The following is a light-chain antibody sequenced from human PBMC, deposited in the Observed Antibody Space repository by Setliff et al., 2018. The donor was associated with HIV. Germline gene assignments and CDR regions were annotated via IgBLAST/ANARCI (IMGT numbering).Light chain of an antibody. Sequence: QSVLTQPASVSGSPGQSITISCTGTSNDVGRYDLVSWYQQHPARAPKLIIYQATRRPSGVSNRFSGSKSGNVASLTISGLQAEDEADYYCCPNTGSNTFVFGTGTRSPS. V-gene: IGLV2-23*01. CDR3: CPNTGSNTFV. CDR2: QAT. J-gene: IGLJ1*01. CDR1: SNDVGRYDL.